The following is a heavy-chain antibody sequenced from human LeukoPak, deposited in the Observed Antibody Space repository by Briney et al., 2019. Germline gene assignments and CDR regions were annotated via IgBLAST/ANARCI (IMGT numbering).Heavy chain of an antibody. CDR2: MNPNSGNT. V-gene: IGHV1-8*01. CDR1: GYTFTSYD. CDR3: ARGTGVPAAIRPSSLRYYYGMDV. D-gene: IGHD2-2*01. J-gene: IGHJ6*02. Sequence: EASVKVSCKASGYTFTSYDINWVRQATGQGLEWMGWMNPNSGNTGYAQKFQGRVTMTRNTSISTAYMELSSLRSEDTAVYYCARGTGVPAAIRPSSLRYYYGMDVWGQGTTVTVSS.